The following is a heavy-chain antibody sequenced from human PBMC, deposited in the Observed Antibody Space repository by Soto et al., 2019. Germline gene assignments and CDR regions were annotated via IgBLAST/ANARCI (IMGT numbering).Heavy chain of an antibody. D-gene: IGHD5-12*01. V-gene: IGHV3-30-3*01. J-gene: IGHJ6*02. Sequence: QVQLVESGGGVVQPGRSLRLSCAASGFTFSSYAMHWVRQAPGKGLEWVAVISYDGSNKYYADSVKGRFTISRDNSKNTRYLQMNSLRAEDTAVYYCARDSVEMATIYYYYYGMDVWGQGTTVTVSS. CDR2: ISYDGSNK. CDR1: GFTFSSYA. CDR3: ARDSVEMATIYYYYYGMDV.